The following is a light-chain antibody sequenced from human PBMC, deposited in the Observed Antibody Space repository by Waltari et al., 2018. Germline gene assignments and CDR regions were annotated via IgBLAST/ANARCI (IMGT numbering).Light chain of an antibody. Sequence: SYELTQHPPASVALGQNVAITCQGASISPHNTIWYQQKSGQAPILVLFGKNKRPSGIPDRFSGYNSETTTSLTITGAQAEDEADYYCSSRDSSASHVLFAGGTKLTVL. CDR2: GKN. CDR3: SSRDSSASHVL. CDR1: SISPHN. V-gene: IGLV3-19*01. J-gene: IGLJ2*01.